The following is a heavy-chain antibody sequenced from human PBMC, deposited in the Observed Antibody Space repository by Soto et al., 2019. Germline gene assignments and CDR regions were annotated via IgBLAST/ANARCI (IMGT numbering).Heavy chain of an antibody. CDR1: GGSFSGYY. Sequence: SETLSLTCAVYGGSFSGYYWSWIRQPPGKGLEWIGEINHSGSTNYNPSLKSRVTISVDTSKNQFSLKLSSVTAADTAVYYCARGDSSSWRPEKKYYFDYWGQGTLVTVSS. V-gene: IGHV4-34*01. J-gene: IGHJ4*02. D-gene: IGHD6-13*01. CDR3: ARGDSSSWRPEKKYYFDY. CDR2: INHSGST.